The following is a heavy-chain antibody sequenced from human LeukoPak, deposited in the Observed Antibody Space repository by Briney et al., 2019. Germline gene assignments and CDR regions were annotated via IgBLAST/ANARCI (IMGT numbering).Heavy chain of an antibody. CDR3: ARGGGWADGYSPIDF. CDR1: GGTFKRYP. CDR2: IIPMLGTV. Sequence: SVKVSCKDSGGTFKRYPVTWVRQAPGQGLEWMGGIIPMLGTVKYAQKFQGRVTLTGDISTSTVYMELRSLTSDDTALYFCARGGGWADGYSPIDFWGQGTLVTVSS. J-gene: IGHJ4*02. V-gene: IGHV1-69*10. D-gene: IGHD5-24*01.